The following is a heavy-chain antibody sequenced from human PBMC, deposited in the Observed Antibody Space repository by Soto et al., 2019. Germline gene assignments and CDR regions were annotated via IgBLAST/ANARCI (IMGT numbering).Heavy chain of an antibody. J-gene: IGHJ6*02. D-gene: IGHD6-13*01. CDR3: ERGLVDAGTALAWWLRDYYYGMDV. Sequence: ASVKVSCKASGYTFTSYDINWVRQATGQGLEWMGWMNPNSGNTGYAQKFQGRVTMTRNTSISTAYMELSSLRSEDTAVYYCERGLVDAGTALAWWLRDYYYGMDVWGQGTTVTVSS. V-gene: IGHV1-8*01. CDR1: GYTFTSYD. CDR2: MNPNSGNT.